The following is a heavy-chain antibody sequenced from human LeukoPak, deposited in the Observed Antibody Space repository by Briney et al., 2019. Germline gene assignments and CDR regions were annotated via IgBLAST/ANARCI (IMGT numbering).Heavy chain of an antibody. V-gene: IGHV4-39*02. J-gene: IGHJ4*02. Sequence: SETLSLTCTVSGGSISSSSYYWGWIRQPPGKGLEWIASIFYSGSTYYNPSLKSRVTISVDTSKNQFSLKLSSVTAADTALYYCAREDRYCSGGSCYSWDQGTLVTVSS. D-gene: IGHD2-15*01. CDR2: IFYSGST. CDR3: AREDRYCSGGSCYS. CDR1: GGSISSSSYY.